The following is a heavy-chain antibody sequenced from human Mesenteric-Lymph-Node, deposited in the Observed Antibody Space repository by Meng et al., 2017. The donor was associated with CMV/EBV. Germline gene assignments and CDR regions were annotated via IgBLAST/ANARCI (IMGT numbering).Heavy chain of an antibody. D-gene: IGHD3-3*01. CDR2: ISWDGGST. Sequence: GESLKISCAASGFTFDDYTMHWVRQAPGKGLEWVSLISWDGGSTYYADSVKGRFTISRDNSKNSLYLQMNSLRTEDTALYYCAKGSHDFWSGYHYYFDYWGQGTLVTVSS. CDR1: GFTFDDYT. J-gene: IGHJ4*02. V-gene: IGHV3-43*01. CDR3: AKGSHDFWSGYHYYFDY.